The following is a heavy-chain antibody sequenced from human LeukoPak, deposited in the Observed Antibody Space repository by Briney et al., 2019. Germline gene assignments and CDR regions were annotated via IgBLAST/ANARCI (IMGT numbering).Heavy chain of an antibody. CDR3: ARDNSGWYLAY. CDR1: GYTFTGYY. V-gene: IGHV1-2*06. D-gene: IGHD6-19*01. CDR2: INPNSGGT. Sequence: ASVKVSCKTSGYTFTGYYMHWVRQAPGQGLEWMGRINPNSGGTNYAQKFQGRVTMTRDTSISTGYMELSRLRSDDTAVYYCARDNSGWYLAYWGQGTLVTVSS. J-gene: IGHJ4*02.